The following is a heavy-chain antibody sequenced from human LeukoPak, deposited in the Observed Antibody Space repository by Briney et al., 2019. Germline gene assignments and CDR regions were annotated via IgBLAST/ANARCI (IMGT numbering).Heavy chain of an antibody. CDR2: IYYSGST. V-gene: IGHV4-59*01. CDR3: ARGKSGSYFLPLDY. CDR1: GGSISSYY. J-gene: IGHJ4*02. D-gene: IGHD1-26*01. Sequence: SETLSLTCTVSGGSISSYYWSWIRQPPGKGLEWIGYIYYSGSTNYNPSLKSRVTISVDTSKNQFSLKLSSVTAADTAVYYCARGKSGSYFLPLDYWGQGTLVTVSS.